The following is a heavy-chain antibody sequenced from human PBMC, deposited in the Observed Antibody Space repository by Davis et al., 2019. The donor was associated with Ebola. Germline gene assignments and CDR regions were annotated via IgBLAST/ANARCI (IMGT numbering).Heavy chain of an antibody. CDR3: ARVVGGYYYGMDV. CDR1: GGSFSGYY. D-gene: IGHD3-10*01. V-gene: IGHV4-34*01. CDR2: INHSGST. Sequence: MPGGSLRLSCAVYGGSFSGYYWSWIRQPPGKGLEWLGEINHSGSTNYNPSLKSRVTNLVDTPKNQFCLKLSSVTAADTAVYYCARVVGGYYYGMDVWGQGTTVTVSS. J-gene: IGHJ6*02.